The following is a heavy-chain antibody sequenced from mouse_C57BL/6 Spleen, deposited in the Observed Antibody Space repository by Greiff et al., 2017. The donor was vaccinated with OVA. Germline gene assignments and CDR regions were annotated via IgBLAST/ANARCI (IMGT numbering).Heavy chain of an antibody. D-gene: IGHD1-1*01. V-gene: IGHV1-15*01. J-gene: IGHJ4*01. CDR2: IDPETGGT. CDR1: GYTFTDYE. Sequence: QVHVKQSGAELVRPGASVTLSCKASGYTFTDYEMHWVKQTPVHGLEWIGAIDPETGGTAYNQKFKGKAILTADKSSSTAYMELRSLTSEDSAVYYCTTLRLTDYAMDYWGQGTSVTVSS. CDR3: TTLRLTDYAMDY.